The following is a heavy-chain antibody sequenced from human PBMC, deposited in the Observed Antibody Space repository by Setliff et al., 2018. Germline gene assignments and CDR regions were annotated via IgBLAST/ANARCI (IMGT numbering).Heavy chain of an antibody. J-gene: IGHJ4*02. V-gene: IGHV3-23*01. D-gene: IGHD6-13*01. CDR1: GLTFRTYA. Sequence: PGGSLRLSCAASGLTFRTYAMSWVRQAPGKGLEWVSSTTSGTYSYYADSVKGRCTISRDDSKNTLYLQMNSLKAEDTAVYYCAKEKYSSTWYERKPFDCWGQGTLVTVSS. CDR2: TTSGTYS. CDR3: AKEKYSSTWYERKPFDC.